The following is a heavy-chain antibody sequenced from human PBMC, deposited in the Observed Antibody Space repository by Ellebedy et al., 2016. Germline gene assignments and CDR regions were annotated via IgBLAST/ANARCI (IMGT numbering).Heavy chain of an antibody. CDR2: IKSKADGETT. Sequence: GGSLRLSCAASGFTFTVAWMNWVRQAPGKGLEWVGRIKSKADGETTDYAASVKGRFTISRDDSKNTLYLQMNSLKIEDTAVYFCCILGYDSSGEYDFWGQGTMVTVSS. D-gene: IGHD3-22*01. CDR3: CILGYDSSGEYDF. V-gene: IGHV3-15*07. J-gene: IGHJ4*02. CDR1: GFTFTVAW.